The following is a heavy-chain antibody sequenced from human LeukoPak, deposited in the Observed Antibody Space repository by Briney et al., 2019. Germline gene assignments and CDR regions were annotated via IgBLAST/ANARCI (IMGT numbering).Heavy chain of an antibody. D-gene: IGHD2/OR15-2a*01. V-gene: IGHV4-34*01. CDR3: ARENLGMNFLDF. CDR1: GGSFSGYY. J-gene: IGHJ4*02. Sequence: SETLSLTCAVYGGSFSGYYWSWIRQPPGKGLEWIGEINHSGSTNYNPSLKSRVTISVDTSKNQFSLKLSSVTAADTAVYYCARENLGMNFLDFWGQGILVTVSS. CDR2: INHSGST.